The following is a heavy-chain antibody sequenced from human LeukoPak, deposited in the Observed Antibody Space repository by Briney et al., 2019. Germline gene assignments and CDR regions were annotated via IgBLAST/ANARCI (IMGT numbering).Heavy chain of an antibody. CDR1: GGSISSGSYY. J-gene: IGHJ5*02. Sequence: SETLSLTCTVSGGSISSGSYYWSWIRQPAGKGLEWMGRIYTSGSTNYNPSLKSRVTISVDTSKNQFSLKLSSVTAADTAVYYCARDIYDSSGYSEYNWFDPWGQGTLVTVSS. CDR2: IYTSGST. CDR3: ARDIYDSSGYSEYNWFDP. D-gene: IGHD3-22*01. V-gene: IGHV4-61*02.